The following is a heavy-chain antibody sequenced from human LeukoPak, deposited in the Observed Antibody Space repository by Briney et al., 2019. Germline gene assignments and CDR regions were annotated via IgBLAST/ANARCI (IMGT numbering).Heavy chain of an antibody. Sequence: QPGGSLRLSCAASGFTFSSYGMHWVRQASGKGLEWVAFIRYDGSNKYYADSVKGRFTISRDNSKNTLYLQMNSLRAEDTAVYYCAKSSGWYEIKYYFDYWGQGTLVTVSS. CDR1: GFTFSSYG. D-gene: IGHD6-19*01. V-gene: IGHV3-30*02. J-gene: IGHJ4*02. CDR3: AKSSGWYEIKYYFDY. CDR2: IRYDGSNK.